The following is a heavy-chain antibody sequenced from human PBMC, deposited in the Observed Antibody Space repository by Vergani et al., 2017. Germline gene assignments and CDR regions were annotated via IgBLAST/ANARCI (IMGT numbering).Heavy chain of an antibody. CDR3: ARDEPLIAAAGTIPPRYYYYMDV. CDR1: GFTFSSYS. D-gene: IGHD6-13*01. Sequence: QVQLVESGGGVVQPGRSLRLPCAASGFTFSSYSMHWVRQAPGKGLEWVAVISYDGSNKYYADSVKGRFTISRDNSKNTLYLQMNSLRAEDTAVYYCARDEPLIAAAGTIPPRYYYYMDVWGKGTTVTVSS. V-gene: IGHV3-30-3*01. J-gene: IGHJ6*03. CDR2: ISYDGSNK.